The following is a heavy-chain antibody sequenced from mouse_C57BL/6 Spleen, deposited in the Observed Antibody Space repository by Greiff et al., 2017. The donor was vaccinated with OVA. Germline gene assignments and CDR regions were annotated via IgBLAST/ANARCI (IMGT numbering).Heavy chain of an antibody. V-gene: IGHV5-4*01. D-gene: IGHD1-1*01. Sequence: EVQLVESGGGLVKPGGSLKLSCAASGFTFSSYAMSWVRQTPEERLEWVATISDGGSYTYYPDNVKGRFTISRDNAKNNLYLQMSHLKSEDTAMYYCARDDGLYGEAMDYWGQGTSVTVSS. CDR1: GFTFSSYA. J-gene: IGHJ4*01. CDR3: ARDDGLYGEAMDY. CDR2: ISDGGSYT.